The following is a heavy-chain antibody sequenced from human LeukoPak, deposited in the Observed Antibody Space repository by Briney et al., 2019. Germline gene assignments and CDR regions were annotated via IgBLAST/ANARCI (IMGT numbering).Heavy chain of an antibody. J-gene: IGHJ5*02. CDR2: ISSSSSYI. Sequence: GGSLRLSCAASGFTFSSYSMNWVRRAPGKGLEWVSSISSSSSYIYYADSVKGRFTISRDNAKNSLYLQMNSLRADDTAVYYCAGDYGDQPTYWFDPWGQGTLVTVSS. CDR3: AGDYGDQPTYWFDP. CDR1: GFTFSSYS. V-gene: IGHV3-21*04. D-gene: IGHD4-17*01.